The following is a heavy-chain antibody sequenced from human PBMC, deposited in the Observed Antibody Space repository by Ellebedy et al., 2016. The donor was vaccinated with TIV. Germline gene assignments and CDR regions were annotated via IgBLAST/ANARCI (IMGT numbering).Heavy chain of an antibody. Sequence: GGSLRLXXAASGLTVSSSYMSWVRQAPGKGLEWVSVIYSGGSTYYADSVKGRFTISRHNSKNTLYLQMNSLRAEDTAVYYCASGYCGGDCYSSGAFDIWGLGTMVTVSS. D-gene: IGHD2-21*02. J-gene: IGHJ3*02. CDR1: GLTVSSSY. CDR2: IYSGGST. V-gene: IGHV3-53*04. CDR3: ASGYCGGDCYSSGAFDI.